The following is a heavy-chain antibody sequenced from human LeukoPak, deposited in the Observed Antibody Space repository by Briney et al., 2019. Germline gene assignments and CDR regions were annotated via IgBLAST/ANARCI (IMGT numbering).Heavy chain of an antibody. CDR3: ARGLRTTGTTHNWFDP. V-gene: IGHV4-59*01. CDR1: GGSISSYY. J-gene: IGHJ5*02. Sequence: SETLSLTCTVSGGSISSYYWSWIRQPPGKGLEWIGNIYYSGSTNYNPSLKSRVTISVDTSKNQFSLKLSSVTAADTAVYYCARGLRTTGTTHNWFDPWGQGTLVTVSS. D-gene: IGHD1-1*01. CDR2: IYYSGST.